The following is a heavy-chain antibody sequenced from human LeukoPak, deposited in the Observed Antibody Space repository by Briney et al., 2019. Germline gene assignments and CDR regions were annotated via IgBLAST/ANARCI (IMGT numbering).Heavy chain of an antibody. Sequence: AGGSLRLSCAASGFTFSTYEMNWVRQAPGKGLEWVSYISSSDSTIYYTDSVKGRFTISRDNAKNSLFLQMNSLRAEDTAVYYCAREIVGATKSPGFFDYWGQGTLVTVSS. V-gene: IGHV3-48*03. CDR3: AREIVGATKSPGFFDY. D-gene: IGHD1-26*01. J-gene: IGHJ4*02. CDR2: ISSSDSTI. CDR1: GFTFSTYE.